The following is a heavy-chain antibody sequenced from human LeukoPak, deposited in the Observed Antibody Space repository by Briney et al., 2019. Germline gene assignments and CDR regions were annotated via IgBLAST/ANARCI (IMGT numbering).Heavy chain of an antibody. CDR3: ARGGTGYGDFDY. V-gene: IGHV3-74*03. J-gene: IGHJ4*02. D-gene: IGHD4-17*01. Sequence: GGSLRLSCAASGFTFSSYAMSWVRQAPGKGLVWVSRINSDDSSTMYADSVRGRFTISRDNARGTVFLQMNSLRSEDSALYYCARGGTGYGDFDYWGQGALVTVSS. CDR1: GFTFSSYA. CDR2: INSDDSST.